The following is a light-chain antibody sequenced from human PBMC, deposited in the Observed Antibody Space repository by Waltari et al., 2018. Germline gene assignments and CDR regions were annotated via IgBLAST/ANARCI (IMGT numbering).Light chain of an antibody. V-gene: IGLV1-44*01. J-gene: IGLJ1*01. CDR1: SSDIGSNT. CDR3: ATWDDSLKGFV. Sequence: QSVLTQPPSASGTPGQRVTISCSGRSSDIGSNTVNWYPHLPGTAPRLLIYNHYSRPDGVPDRFAGSQSGTSASLAISGLQSEDEAVFYCATWDDSLKGFVFGSGTKVTVL. CDR2: NHY.